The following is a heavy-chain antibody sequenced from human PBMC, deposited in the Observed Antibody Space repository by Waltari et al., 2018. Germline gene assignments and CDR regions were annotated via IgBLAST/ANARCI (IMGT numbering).Heavy chain of an antibody. D-gene: IGHD6-6*01. V-gene: IGHV4-38-2*01. Sequence: QVQLQESGPGLVKPSETLSLTCDVSGYSISSGYYWGWIRQPPGKGLEWIGSIYHSGSTYQNPSLESLRTITLDTSTNQFSLKLSSVTAADTAVFYCARHPEQLVGYWYFDLWGRGALVTVSS. CDR2: IYHSGST. CDR3: ARHPEQLVGYWYFDL. J-gene: IGHJ2*01. CDR1: GYSISSGYY.